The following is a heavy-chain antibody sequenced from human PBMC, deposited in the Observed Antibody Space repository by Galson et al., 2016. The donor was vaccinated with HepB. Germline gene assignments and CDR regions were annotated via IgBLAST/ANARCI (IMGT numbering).Heavy chain of an antibody. V-gene: IGHV1-3*01. CDR2: INAGDANT. Sequence: SVKVSCKASGYSFRTYAIHWVRQAPGQSLEWMGWINAGDANTRSSEKFQGRLTLTRDTSASTVYMELGGLRSEDTAVYYCARGPATADYWGQGTLVTVSS. D-gene: IGHD2-2*01. J-gene: IGHJ4*02. CDR1: GYSFRTYA. CDR3: ARGPATADY.